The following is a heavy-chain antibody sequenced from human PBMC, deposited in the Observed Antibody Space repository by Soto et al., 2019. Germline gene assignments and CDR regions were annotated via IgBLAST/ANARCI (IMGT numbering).Heavy chain of an antibody. J-gene: IGHJ6*03. CDR3: ARESVDTVVVGGMHENQYCYYLDV. V-gene: IGHV4-34*01. CDR2: INHSGST. D-gene: IGHD2-15*01. Sequence: SETLSLTCAVYGGSFSDYNWSWIRQPPGKGLEWIGEINHSGSTKYNPSLKSRVTISVDTSKIQFSLKLSSVTAADTAVYYCARESVDTVVVGGMHENQYCYYLDVWGKGTTVTVSS. CDR1: GGSFSDYN.